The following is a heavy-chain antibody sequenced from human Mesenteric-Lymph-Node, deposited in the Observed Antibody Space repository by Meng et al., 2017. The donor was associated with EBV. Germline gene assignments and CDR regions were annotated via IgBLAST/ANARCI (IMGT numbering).Heavy chain of an antibody. Sequence: QGQLQQWGAGLLKPSETLSLTCAVYGGSFSGYYWSWIRQPPGKGLEWIGEINHSGSTNYNPSLKSRVTISVDTSKNQFSLKLSSVTAADTAVYYCARRGKVGAGYWGQGTLVTVSS. CDR2: INHSGST. J-gene: IGHJ4*02. V-gene: IGHV4-34*01. CDR1: GGSFSGYY. D-gene: IGHD1-26*01. CDR3: ARRGKVGAGY.